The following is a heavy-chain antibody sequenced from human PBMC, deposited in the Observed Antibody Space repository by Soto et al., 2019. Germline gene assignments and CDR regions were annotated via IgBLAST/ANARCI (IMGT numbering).Heavy chain of an antibody. CDR1: GLSLRNYV. V-gene: IGHV3-33*01. CDR2: VWYDGDEK. J-gene: IGHJ4*02. CDR3: SRETSDVTFDY. Sequence: QVQLVESGGGVVQPGRSLRLSCLASGLSLRNYVMHWVRRAPGKGLEWVALVWYDGDEKYYADSVKGRFTISRDISGNILYLHMNSLSADDTAVYYCSRETSDVTFDYWGQGTLVTVSS. D-gene: IGHD2-21*01.